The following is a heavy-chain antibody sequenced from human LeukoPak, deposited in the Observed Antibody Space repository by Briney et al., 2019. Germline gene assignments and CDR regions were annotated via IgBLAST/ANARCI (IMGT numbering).Heavy chain of an antibody. D-gene: IGHD1-26*01. V-gene: IGHV1-2*02. CDR2: INPNSGGT. CDR1: GYTFTGYY. CDR3: ARSRCCGTYYFDY. J-gene: IGHJ4*02. Sequence: ASVKVSCKASGYTFTGYYMHWVRQAPGQGLERMGWINPNSGGTNDAQKFQGRVTMTGDTSISTAYRERSRLRSDDTAVYYCARSRCCGTYYFDYWGQGTLVTVSS.